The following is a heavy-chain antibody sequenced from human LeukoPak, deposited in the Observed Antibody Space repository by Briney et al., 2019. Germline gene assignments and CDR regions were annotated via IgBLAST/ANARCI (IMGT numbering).Heavy chain of an antibody. D-gene: IGHD5-12*01. CDR1: GFTFSSYA. Sequence: QPGRSLRLSCAASGFTFSSYAMHWVRQAPGKGLEWVAVISYDGSNKYYADSVKGRFTISRDNSKNTLYLQMNSLRAEDTAVYYCAREAVDMVWYDYWGQGTLVTVSS. CDR3: AREAVDMVWYDY. CDR2: ISYDGSNK. V-gene: IGHV3-30-3*01. J-gene: IGHJ4*02.